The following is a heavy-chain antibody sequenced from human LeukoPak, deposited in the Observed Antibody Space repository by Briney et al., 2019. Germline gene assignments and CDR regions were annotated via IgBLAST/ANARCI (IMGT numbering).Heavy chain of an antibody. J-gene: IGHJ4*02. V-gene: IGHV4-39*01. Sequence: SETLSLTCVVSGGSISSSSYYWAWIRQPPGKGLEWLGSIYHSGSTYYSPSLQSRLTMSVDTSKNQFSLKLSSLTAADTAVYYCARLRSNYYQSTGYFDNWGQGTLVTVSS. CDR1: GGSISSSSYY. CDR3: ARLRSNYYQSTGYFDN. D-gene: IGHD3-22*01. CDR2: IYHSGST.